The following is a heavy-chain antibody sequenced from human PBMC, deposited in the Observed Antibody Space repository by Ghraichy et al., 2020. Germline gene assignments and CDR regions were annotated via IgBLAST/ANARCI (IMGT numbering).Heavy chain of an antibody. CDR1: GFTFSRYW. CDR3: ARGRDTDY. Sequence: GGSLRLSCVASGFTFSRYWMSWVRKAPGKGLEWVANMKQDGSEKYYVDSVKGRFTISRDNAKNSVYLQMNSLRAEDTAVYYCARGRDTDYWGQGTLVTVSS. V-gene: IGHV3-7*03. J-gene: IGHJ4*02. CDR2: MKQDGSEK.